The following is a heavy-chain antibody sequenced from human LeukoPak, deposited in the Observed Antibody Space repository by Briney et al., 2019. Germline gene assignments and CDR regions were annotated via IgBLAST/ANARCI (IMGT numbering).Heavy chain of an antibody. J-gene: IGHJ4*02. Sequence: ASVKVSCKASGYTFTSYYMHWVRQAPGQGLEWMGIINPSGGSTSYAQKFQGRVTMTRDTSTSTVYMELSSLRSEDTAVYYCARDETSNDSSGYLFDYWGQGTLVTVSS. V-gene: IGHV1-46*01. CDR3: ARDETSNDSSGYLFDY. CDR2: INPSGGST. CDR1: GYTFTSYY. D-gene: IGHD3-22*01.